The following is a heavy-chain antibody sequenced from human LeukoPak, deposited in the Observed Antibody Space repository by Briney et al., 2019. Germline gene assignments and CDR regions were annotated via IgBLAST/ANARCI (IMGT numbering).Heavy chain of an antibody. CDR3: ARLGYCSGGSCYYYYYMDV. J-gene: IGHJ6*03. Sequence: ASVKVSCKASGYTFTGYYMHWVRQAPGQGLEWMGWINPNSDGTNYAQKFQGRVTMTRDTSISTAYMELSRLRSDDTAAYYCARLGYCSGGSCYYYYYMDVWGKGTTVTVSS. D-gene: IGHD2-15*01. CDR1: GYTFTGYY. CDR2: INPNSDGT. V-gene: IGHV1-2*02.